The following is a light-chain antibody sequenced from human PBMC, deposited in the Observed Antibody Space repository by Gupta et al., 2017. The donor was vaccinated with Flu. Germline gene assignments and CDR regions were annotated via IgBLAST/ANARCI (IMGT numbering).Light chain of an antibody. Sequence: QAVLTQPSSLSASPGTSASLTCTFRSGIDLGTYRIYWYRQKPGSPPQYLLRYKSDSDQQQASGVPSRFSGSKDASANAGILXIXGLHSEXEADYYCMIWHNSAYVFGAGTKVTVL. CDR2: YKSDSDQ. J-gene: IGLJ1*01. V-gene: IGLV5-45*02. CDR3: MIWHNSAYV. CDR1: SGIDLGTYR.